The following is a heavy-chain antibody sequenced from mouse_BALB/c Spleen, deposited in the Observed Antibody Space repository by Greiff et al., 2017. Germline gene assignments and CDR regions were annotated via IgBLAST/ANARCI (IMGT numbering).Heavy chain of an antibody. V-gene: IGHV1S26*01. CDR1: GSTFTSYT. J-gene: IGHJ4*01. Sequence: VQGVESGAELVRPGASVKLSCKASGSTFTSYTMHWVKQRPGQGLEWIGYINPSSGYTNYNQKFKDKATLTADKSSSTAYMQLSSLTSEDSAVYYCARRLLDYWGQGTSVTVSS. CDR3: ARRLLDY. D-gene: IGHD1-1*01. CDR2: INPSSGYT.